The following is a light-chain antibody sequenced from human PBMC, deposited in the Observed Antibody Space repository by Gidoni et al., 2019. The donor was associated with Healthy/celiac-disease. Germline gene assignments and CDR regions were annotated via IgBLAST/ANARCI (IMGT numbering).Light chain of an antibody. J-gene: IGKJ1*01. V-gene: IGKV3-20*01. CDR2: GAS. CDR3: QQYGSSPRT. CDR1: QSVSSNY. Sequence: EIVLTQSPGPLSLSPGERATLSCRASQSVSSNYVAWYQQKPGQAPRLLIYGASIRASGIPDRFSGSGSGTDFTLTISRLEPEDFAVYYCQQYGSSPRTFGQGTKVEIK.